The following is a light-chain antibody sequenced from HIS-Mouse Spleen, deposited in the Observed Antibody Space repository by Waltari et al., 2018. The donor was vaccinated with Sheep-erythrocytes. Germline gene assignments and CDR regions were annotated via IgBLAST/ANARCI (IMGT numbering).Light chain of an antibody. J-gene: IGKJ1*01. Sequence: DIQMTQSPSSLSASVGDRVTITCRASQSLSRYLNWYQQKPWKAPKLLIYAASSLQSGVPSRFSGSGSGTDFTLTISSLQPEDFATYYCQQSYSTPRTFGQGTKVEIK. CDR3: QQSYSTPRT. CDR1: QSLSRY. CDR2: AAS. V-gene: IGKV1-39*01.